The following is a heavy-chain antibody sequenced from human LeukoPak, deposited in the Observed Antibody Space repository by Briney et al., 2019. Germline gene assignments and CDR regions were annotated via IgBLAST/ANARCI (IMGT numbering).Heavy chain of an antibody. V-gene: IGHV6-1*01. J-gene: IGHJ5*02. CDR3: ARRLTQYDCFDP. D-gene: IGHD2-2*01. Sequence: SQTLSLTCAISGDSVSSNSVTWNWIRQSPSKGLEWLGRTYYRSTWYNDYAVSVRGRITVNPDTSRNQFSLHLNSVTPEDTAVYYCARRLTQYDCFDPWGQGILVTVSS. CDR2: TYYRSTWYN. CDR1: GDSVSSNSVT.